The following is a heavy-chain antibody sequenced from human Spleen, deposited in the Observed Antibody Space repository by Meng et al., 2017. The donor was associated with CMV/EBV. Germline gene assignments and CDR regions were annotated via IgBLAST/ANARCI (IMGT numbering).Heavy chain of an antibody. CDR1: GFTFSRYW. D-gene: IGHD3-3*01. CDR2: ISSDGSST. J-gene: IGHJ6*02. V-gene: IGHV3-74*01. Sequence: GGSLRLSCATSGFTFSRYWMHWVRQAPGKGLVWVSRISSDGSSTSYADSVKGRFSISRDNRKKTMYLQMNSLRADDTAVYYCARDRLSPYYDYGSASFATTHGVDVWGQGTTVTVSS. CDR3: ARDRLSPYYDYGSASFATTHGVDV.